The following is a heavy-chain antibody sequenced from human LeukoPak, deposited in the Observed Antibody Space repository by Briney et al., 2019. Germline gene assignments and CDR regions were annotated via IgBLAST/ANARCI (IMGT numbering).Heavy chain of an antibody. J-gene: IGHJ4*02. V-gene: IGHV4-4*02. D-gene: IGHD6-13*01. CDR2: IYHSGST. CDR1: GGSISSSNW. CDR3: ARDPRIAAAGTGGYFDY. Sequence: SGTLSLTCAVSGGSISSSNWWSWVRQPPGKGLEWIGEIYHSGSTNYNPSLKSRVTISVDKSKNQFSLKLSSVTAADTAVYYCARDPRIAAAGTGGYFDYWGQGTLVTVSS.